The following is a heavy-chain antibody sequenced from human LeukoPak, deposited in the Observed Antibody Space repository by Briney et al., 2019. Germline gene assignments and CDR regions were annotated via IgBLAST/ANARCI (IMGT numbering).Heavy chain of an antibody. D-gene: IGHD3-22*01. J-gene: IGHJ4*02. Sequence: SETLSLTCTVSGGSISTYSWSWIRQPPGKGLEWIGYIYYSGTTNYNSSLKSRVTISVDTSKNQFSLKLSSVTAADTAVYYCARLYSSAYYVDYWGQGTLVTVSS. CDR2: IYYSGTT. V-gene: IGHV4-59*08. CDR3: ARLYSSAYYVDY. CDR1: GGSISTYS.